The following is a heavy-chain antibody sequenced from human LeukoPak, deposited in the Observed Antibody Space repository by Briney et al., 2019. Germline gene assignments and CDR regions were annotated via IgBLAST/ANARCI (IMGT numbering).Heavy chain of an antibody. Sequence: PGESLRLSCAASGFTFSSYAMSWARQAPGKGLEWVSTLSGSGATPFYADSVKGRFTISRDNSKNTLYLQMNSLRAEDTAVYYCAKNKIYYMDVWGKGTTVTVSS. CDR3: AKNKIYYMDV. J-gene: IGHJ6*03. CDR1: GFTFSSYA. V-gene: IGHV3-23*01. CDR2: LSGSGATP.